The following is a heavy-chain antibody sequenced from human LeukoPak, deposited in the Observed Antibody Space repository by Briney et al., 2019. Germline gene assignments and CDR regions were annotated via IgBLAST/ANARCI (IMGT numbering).Heavy chain of an antibody. D-gene: IGHD3-10*01. Sequence: PGGSLRLSWAPAGFTFRGYAMHWVRQAPVKGLEWVAFIRYDGSTKYYADSVKGRFTISRDNSKNMLYLQMNSLRAEDTAVYYCATQRGREYNWFDPWGQGTLVTVSS. J-gene: IGHJ5*02. CDR1: GFTFRGYA. CDR2: IRYDGSTK. CDR3: ATQRGREYNWFDP. V-gene: IGHV3-30*02.